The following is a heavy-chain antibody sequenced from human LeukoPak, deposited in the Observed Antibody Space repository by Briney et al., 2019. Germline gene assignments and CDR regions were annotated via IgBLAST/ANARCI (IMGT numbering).Heavy chain of an antibody. D-gene: IGHD3-10*01. V-gene: IGHV4-31*03. CDR1: GGSISSGGYY. Sequence: SQTLSLTCTVSGGSISSGGYYWSWIRQHPGKGLEWIGYIYYSGNTYYNPSLKSRVTISVDTSKNQFSLKLSSVTAADTAVYYCARWPVRPGASYFDYWGQGTLVTVSS. CDR3: ARWPVRPGASYFDY. CDR2: IYYSGNT. J-gene: IGHJ4*02.